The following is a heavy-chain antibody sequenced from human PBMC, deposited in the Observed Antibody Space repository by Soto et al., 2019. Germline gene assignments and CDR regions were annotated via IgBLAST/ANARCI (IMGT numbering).Heavy chain of an antibody. CDR1: GFTFSSYG. Sequence: QVQLVESGGGVVQPGRSLRLSCAASGFTFSSYGMHWVRQAPGKGLEWVAVISYDGSNKYYADSVKGRFTISRDNSKNTLYLQMNSLRAEDTAVYYCAKDYIVQYYDFWSGHPPYFDYWGQGTLVTVSS. CDR3: AKDYIVQYYDFWSGHPPYFDY. J-gene: IGHJ4*02. CDR2: ISYDGSNK. D-gene: IGHD3-3*01. V-gene: IGHV3-30*18.